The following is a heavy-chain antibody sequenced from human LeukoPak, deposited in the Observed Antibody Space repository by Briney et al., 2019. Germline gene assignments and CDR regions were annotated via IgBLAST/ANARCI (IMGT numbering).Heavy chain of an antibody. J-gene: IGHJ6*03. CDR1: GDSISSGDY. D-gene: IGHD6-13*01. CDR2: YYTSGNT. V-gene: IGHV4-38-2*02. Sequence: SETLSLTCTVSGDSISSGDYWGWIRQPPGKGLEWIARYYTSGNTYYNLSLRRRVTISVDTSKNQFSLKPTSVTAANTAVYYCARAQHSSSWYGYSYNYVSGKGTTVAAYS. CDR3: ARAQHSSSWYGYSYNYV.